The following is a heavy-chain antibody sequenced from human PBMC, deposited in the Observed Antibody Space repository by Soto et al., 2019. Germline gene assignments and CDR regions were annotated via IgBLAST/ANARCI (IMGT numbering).Heavy chain of an antibody. CDR3: VREDGKVGTNSAFDY. V-gene: IGHV3-21*01. D-gene: IGHD1-26*01. CDR1: GFTFSTYT. CDR2: INGRGNYI. J-gene: IGHJ4*02. Sequence: GGSLRLSCASSGFTFSTYTMNWVRQAPGKGLEWVSSINGRGNYIYYAESVKGRFTISRDNAKNSLYPQMDRLRAEDTALYYCVREDGKVGTNSAFDYWGRGALVTVSS.